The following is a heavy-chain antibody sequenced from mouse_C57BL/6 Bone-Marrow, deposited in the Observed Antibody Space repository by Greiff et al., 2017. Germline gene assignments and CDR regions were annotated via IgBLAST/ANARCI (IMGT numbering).Heavy chain of an antibody. CDR2: INPNNGGT. CDR1: GYTFTDYY. J-gene: IGHJ4*01. V-gene: IGHV1-26*01. CDR3: ARGWLPHYYAMDY. Sequence: EVQLQQSGPELVKPGASVKISCKASGYTFTDYYMNWVKQSHGKSLEWIGDINPNNGGTSYNQKFKGKATLTVDKSSSTAYMELRSLTSEDSAVYYCARGWLPHYYAMDYWGQGTSVTVSS. D-gene: IGHD2-3*01.